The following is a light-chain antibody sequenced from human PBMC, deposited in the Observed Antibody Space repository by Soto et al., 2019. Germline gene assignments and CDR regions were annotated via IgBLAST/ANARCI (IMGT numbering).Light chain of an antibody. V-gene: IGLV3-21*02. CDR2: DDS. J-gene: IGLJ2*01. CDR3: QVWDSNSDPVI. Sequence: SYILTQPPSVSVAPGQTATITCGGDDIGDKGVQWYQQRPGRAPLLVVYDDSDRPSGIPERYSGSNSGNTAALIISRVEAGDEADYYCQVWDSNSDPVIFGGGTKVTVL. CDR1: DIGDKG.